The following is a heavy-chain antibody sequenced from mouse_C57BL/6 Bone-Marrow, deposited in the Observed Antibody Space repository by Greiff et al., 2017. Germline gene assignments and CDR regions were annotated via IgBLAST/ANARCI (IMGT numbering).Heavy chain of an antibody. J-gene: IGHJ3*01. V-gene: IGHV1-26*01. Sequence: EVQLQQSGPELVKPGASVTISCKASGYTFTDYYMNWVKQSHGKSLEWIGDINPNNGGTSYNQKFKGKATLTVDKSSSTAYMELSSLTSEDSAVYYCARGSFAYWGQGTLVTVSA. CDR3: ARGSFAY. CDR1: GYTFTDYY. CDR2: INPNNGGT.